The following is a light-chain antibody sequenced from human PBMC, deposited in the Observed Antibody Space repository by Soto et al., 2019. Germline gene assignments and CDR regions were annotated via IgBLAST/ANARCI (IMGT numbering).Light chain of an antibody. CDR3: RQYYSYPLT. J-gene: IGKJ4*01. CDR1: QGISSY. CDR2: AAS. Sequence: AIRMTQSPSSLSASTGDRVTITCRASQGISSYLAWYQQKPGKAPKLLIYAASTLQSGVPSRFSDSGSGTDFTLTLSCLQSEDFATYFCRQYYSYPLTFGGGTKVEIK. V-gene: IGKV1-8*01.